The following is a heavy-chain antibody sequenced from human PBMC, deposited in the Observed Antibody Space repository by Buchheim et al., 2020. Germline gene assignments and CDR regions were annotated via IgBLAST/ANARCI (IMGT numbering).Heavy chain of an antibody. CDR1: AYTFTSDD. D-gene: IGHD6-19*01. CDR3: ARGGFGSSGWRYYYYYYGMDV. Sequence: QVQLVQSGAEVKKPGASVKVSCKASAYTFTSDDINWVRQATGQGLEWMGWMNPNSGNTGYAQKFQGRVTMTRNTSISTAYMELSSLRSEDTAVYYCARGGFGSSGWRYYYYYYGMDVWGQGTT. CDR2: MNPNSGNT. V-gene: IGHV1-8*01. J-gene: IGHJ6*02.